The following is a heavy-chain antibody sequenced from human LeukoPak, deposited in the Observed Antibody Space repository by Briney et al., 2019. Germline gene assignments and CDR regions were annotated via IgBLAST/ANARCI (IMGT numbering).Heavy chain of an antibody. V-gene: IGHV3-64*01. CDR3: AREEQWLAHFDY. J-gene: IGHJ4*02. CDR1: GFTFSSYA. Sequence: GGSLRLSCAASGFTFSSYAMHWVRQAPGKGLEYVSAISSNGGSTYYANSVKGRFTISRDNSKNTLYLQMGSLRAEDMAVYYCAREEQWLAHFDYWGQGTLVTVSS. CDR2: ISSNGGST. D-gene: IGHD6-19*01.